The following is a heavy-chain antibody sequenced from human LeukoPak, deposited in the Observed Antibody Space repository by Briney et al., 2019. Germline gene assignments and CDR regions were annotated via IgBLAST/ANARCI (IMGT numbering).Heavy chain of an antibody. V-gene: IGHV4-4*07. J-gene: IGHJ5*02. CDR3: ARDSYNLNFVGWFDA. CDR2: IYTSGNT. CDR1: GGSISSYS. Sequence: KPSETLSLICTVSGGSISSYSWSWIRQPAGKGLEWIGRIYTSGNTNYNPSLKSRVTMSVDTSRNQFSLKVSSVTAADTAVYYCARDSYNLNFVGWFDAWGQGTLVTVSS. D-gene: IGHD1-7*01.